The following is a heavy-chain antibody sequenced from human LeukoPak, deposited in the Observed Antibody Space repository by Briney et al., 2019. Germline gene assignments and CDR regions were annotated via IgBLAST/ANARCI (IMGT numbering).Heavy chain of an antibody. Sequence: PGGSLRLSCAASGFTFSSYAMHWVRQAPGKGLEWVAVISYDGSNKYYADSVKGRFTISRDNSKNTLYLQMNSLRAEDTAVYYCARDFTDSSGLESDYWGQGTLVTVSS. CDR3: ARDFTDSSGLESDY. CDR1: GFTFSSYA. D-gene: IGHD3-22*01. V-gene: IGHV3-30-3*01. CDR2: ISYDGSNK. J-gene: IGHJ4*02.